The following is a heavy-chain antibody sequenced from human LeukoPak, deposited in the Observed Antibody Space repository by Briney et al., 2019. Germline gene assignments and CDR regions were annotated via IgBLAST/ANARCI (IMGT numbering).Heavy chain of an antibody. CDR3: AKKGQADDDGKPD. CDR1: GFTFSTYW. D-gene: IGHD1-1*01. V-gene: IGHV3-23*01. J-gene: IGHJ4*02. CDR2: INRGVGST. Sequence: GGSLRLSCAASGFTFSTYWMSWVRQAPGKGLECVSAINRGVGSTYYADSVKGRFTISRDNSKNTLYLQMNNLRADDTAVYYCAKKGQADDDGKPDWGQGTLVTVSS.